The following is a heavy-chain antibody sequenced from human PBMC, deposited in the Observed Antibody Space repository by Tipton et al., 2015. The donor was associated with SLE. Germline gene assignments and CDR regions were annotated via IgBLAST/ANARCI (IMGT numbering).Heavy chain of an antibody. CDR2: ISYDGDNK. D-gene: IGHD6-19*01. Sequence: RSLRLSCAASGFSFSSYAMHWVRQAPGKGLEWVAVISYDGDNKYYADSVKGRFTISRDNSKNTLYLQMNSLRAEDTAVYYCAYGGQWLVPYYMDVWGKGTTVTVSS. V-gene: IGHV3-30-3*01. CDR3: AYGGQWLVPYYMDV. J-gene: IGHJ6*03. CDR1: GFSFSSYA.